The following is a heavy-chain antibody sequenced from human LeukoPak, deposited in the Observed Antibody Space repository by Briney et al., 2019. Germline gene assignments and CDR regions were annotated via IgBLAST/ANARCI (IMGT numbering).Heavy chain of an antibody. J-gene: IGHJ4*02. CDR3: ARSDPDYSSNCFY. CDR1: GYTFTGYY. CDR2: INPNSGGT. V-gene: IGHV1-2*06. Sequence: ASVKVSCKASGYTFTGYYMHWVRQAPGQGLEWMGRINPNSGGTNYAQKFQGRVTMTRDTSISTAYMELSRLRSDDTAVYYCARSDPDYSSNCFYWGQGTLVTVSS. D-gene: IGHD6-13*01.